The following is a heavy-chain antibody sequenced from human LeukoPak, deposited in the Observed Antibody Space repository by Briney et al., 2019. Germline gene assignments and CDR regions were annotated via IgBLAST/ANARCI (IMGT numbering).Heavy chain of an antibody. J-gene: IGHJ3*02. D-gene: IGHD1-26*01. Sequence: SETLSLTCTVSGSSISSYYWSWIRQPPGKGLEWIGYIYYSGSTNYNPSLKSRVTISVDTSKNQFSLKLSSVTAADTAVYYCARAYTGLGATHAFDIWGQGTMVTVSS. CDR1: GSSISSYY. CDR2: IYYSGST. V-gene: IGHV4-59*01. CDR3: ARAYTGLGATHAFDI.